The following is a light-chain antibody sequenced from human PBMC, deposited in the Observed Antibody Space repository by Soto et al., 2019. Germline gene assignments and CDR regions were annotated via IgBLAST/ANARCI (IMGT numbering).Light chain of an antibody. CDR1: QIIARW. V-gene: IGKV1-5*01. Sequence: DIQMTQSPSTLSASIGASVTLTCRASQIIARWLAWYQQKPGKAPNLVIYDATKLQSGVPSRFSATASGAELTLTISGLQAEDFATYYCLQYNTFPHSFGQGTRLEI. CDR3: LQYNTFPHS. CDR2: DAT. J-gene: IGKJ2*03.